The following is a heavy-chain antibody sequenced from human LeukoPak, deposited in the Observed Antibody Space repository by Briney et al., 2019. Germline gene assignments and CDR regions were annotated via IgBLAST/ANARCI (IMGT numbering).Heavy chain of an antibody. J-gene: IGHJ4*02. V-gene: IGHV1-2*02. CDR2: INPDSGGT. D-gene: IGHD3-10*01. CDR3: ARELWFGELHPRFDY. Sequence: GASVKVSCKASGYTFTGYYMHWVRQAPGQGLEWMGWINPDSGGTNYAQKFQVRGTMTRDTSISTAYMELSRLRSDDTAVYYCARELWFGELHPRFDYWGQGTLVTVSS. CDR1: GYTFTGYY.